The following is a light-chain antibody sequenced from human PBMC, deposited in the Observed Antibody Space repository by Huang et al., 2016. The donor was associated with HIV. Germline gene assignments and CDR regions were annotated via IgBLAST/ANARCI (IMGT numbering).Light chain of an antibody. V-gene: IGKV3-15*01. CDR2: GSS. Sequence: EIVMTQSPATLSVSPGERVTLSCRANRSVSTNLAWYQQKPVQAPRRLIYGSSTRAPGSPARFSGSGSGTDFSLTISSLQSEDFALYYCHQYNNWLLSFGGGTRVDI. CDR3: HQYNNWLLS. J-gene: IGKJ4*01. CDR1: RSVSTN.